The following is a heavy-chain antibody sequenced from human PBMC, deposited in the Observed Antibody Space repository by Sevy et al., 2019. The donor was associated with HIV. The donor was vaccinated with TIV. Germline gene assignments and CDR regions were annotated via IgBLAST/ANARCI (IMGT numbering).Heavy chain of an antibody. J-gene: IGHJ3*02. Sequence: ASVKVSCKASGDTFSTYGLSWVRHAPGQGLEWMGGMIPIFGTPKYAQKFQGRVTITPDESASTAYMELSSLRSEDTALNDCAREGGVARTGDHDAFDIWGHGTLVTVSS. CDR2: MIPIFGTP. V-gene: IGHV1-69*13. CDR3: AREGGVARTGDHDAFDI. CDR1: GDTFSTYG. D-gene: IGHD7-27*01.